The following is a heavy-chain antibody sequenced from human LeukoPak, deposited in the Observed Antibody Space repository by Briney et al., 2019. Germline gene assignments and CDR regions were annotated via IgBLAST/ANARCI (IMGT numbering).Heavy chain of an antibody. V-gene: IGHV1-2*02. Sequence: ASVKVSCKASGYTFTGYYMHWVRQAPGQGLEWMGWINPNSGGTNYAQKFQGGVTVTRDTSISTAYMELSRLRSDDTAVYYCALGAVTRYDILTGYYLNWFDPWGQGTLVTVSS. CDR2: INPNSGGT. D-gene: IGHD3-9*01. J-gene: IGHJ5*02. CDR1: GYTFTGYY. CDR3: ALGAVTRYDILTGYYLNWFDP.